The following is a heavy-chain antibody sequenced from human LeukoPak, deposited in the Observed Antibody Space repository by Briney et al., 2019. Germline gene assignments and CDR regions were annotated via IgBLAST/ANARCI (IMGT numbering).Heavy chain of an antibody. CDR2: ISGSGGGGT. D-gene: IGHD1-26*01. CDR1: GFTVSSNY. V-gene: IGHV3-23*01. CDR3: AKAGSIRFDY. J-gene: IGHJ4*02. Sequence: GGSLRLSCAASGFTVSSNYMSWVRQAPGKGLEGVSGISGSGGGGTYYADSVKGRFTISRDNSKNTLYLQMNSLRAEDTAVYYCAKAGSIRFDYWGQGTLVTVSS.